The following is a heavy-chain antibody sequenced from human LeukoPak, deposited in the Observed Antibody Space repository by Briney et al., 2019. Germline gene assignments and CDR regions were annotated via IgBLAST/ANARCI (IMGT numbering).Heavy chain of an antibody. D-gene: IGHD3-22*01. CDR2: IDAGNGNT. Sequence: ASVKVSCKASGYTFTNYAMHWVRQAPGQGLEWMGWIDAGNGNTEYSQKFQGRVTITRDTSASTAYMELSSLRSEDTAVHYCARGSTMTHYGMDVWGQGTTVTVSS. CDR1: GYTFTNYA. CDR3: ARGSTMTHYGMDV. V-gene: IGHV1-3*01. J-gene: IGHJ6*02.